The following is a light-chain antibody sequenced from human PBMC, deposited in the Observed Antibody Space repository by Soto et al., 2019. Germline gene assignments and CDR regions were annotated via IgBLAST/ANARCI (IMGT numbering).Light chain of an antibody. CDR2: DVT. J-gene: IGLJ2*01. Sequence: QSALTQPASVSGSPGQSITISCTGTSSDVGGYNYVSWYQQHPGTAPKLMIYDVTNRPSGVSNRFSGSKSGNTASLTISGLQAEDEAYYYCSSYTSSKSLAFGGGTKLTAL. CDR3: SSYTSSKSLA. V-gene: IGLV2-14*03. CDR1: SSDVGGYNY.